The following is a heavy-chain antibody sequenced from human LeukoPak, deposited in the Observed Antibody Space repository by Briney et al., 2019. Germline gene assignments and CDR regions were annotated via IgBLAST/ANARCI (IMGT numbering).Heavy chain of an antibody. Sequence: PGGSLRLSFAASGFTFSDYYMSWIGQAPGKGLEWVSYISSSSSYTNYADSVKGRFTISRDNAKNSLYLQMNSLRAEDTAVYYCARRHCSGGSCYFDYWGQGTLVTVSS. V-gene: IGHV3-11*06. J-gene: IGHJ4*02. CDR1: GFTFSDYY. D-gene: IGHD2-15*01. CDR2: ISSSSSYT. CDR3: ARRHCSGGSCYFDY.